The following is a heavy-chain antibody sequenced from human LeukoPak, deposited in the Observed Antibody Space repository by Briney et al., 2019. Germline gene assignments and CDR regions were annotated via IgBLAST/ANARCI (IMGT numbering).Heavy chain of an antibody. J-gene: IGHJ4*02. CDR1: GYSFTNYW. CDR2: IYPGDSDT. Sequence: GESLKISCKGSGYSFTNYWIGWVRQMPWKGLEWMGIIYPGDSDTRFSPSFQGQVTISADKSISTAYLQCSSLKASDTAMYYCARFNNYDSIPFDYWGQGTLVTVSS. D-gene: IGHD3-22*01. V-gene: IGHV5-51*01. CDR3: ARFNNYDSIPFDY.